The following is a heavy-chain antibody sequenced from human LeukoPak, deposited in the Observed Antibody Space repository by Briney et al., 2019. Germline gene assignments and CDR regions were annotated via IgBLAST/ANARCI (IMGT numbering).Heavy chain of an antibody. D-gene: IGHD2-15*01. V-gene: IGHV3-21*01. CDR3: ARGRDGGSGVYYYGMDV. CDR2: ISSGSSYK. CDR1: GFTFSTYS. Sequence: GGSLRLSCAASGFTFSTYSMNWVRQAPGKGLEWVSSISSGSSYKYDADSVKGRFTISRDNAKNSLYLQMNSLRAEDTAVYYCARGRDGGSGVYYYGMDVWGQGTTVTVSS. J-gene: IGHJ6*02.